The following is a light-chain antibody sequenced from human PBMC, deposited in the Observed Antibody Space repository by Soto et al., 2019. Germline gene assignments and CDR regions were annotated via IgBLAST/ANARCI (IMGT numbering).Light chain of an antibody. Sequence: EIVMTQSPATLSVSPGERATLSCRASQSVSSNLAWYQQKPGQAPRLLIYGASTRATGIPARFSGSVSGTEFTLPIPSLQSEDVAVYYCQQYSSWLWTFGKWTTVDIK. J-gene: IGKJ1*01. V-gene: IGKV3-15*01. CDR1: QSVSSN. CDR3: QQYSSWLWT. CDR2: GAS.